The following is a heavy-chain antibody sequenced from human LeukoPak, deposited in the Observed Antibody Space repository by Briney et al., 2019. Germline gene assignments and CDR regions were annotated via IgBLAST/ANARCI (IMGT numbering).Heavy chain of an antibody. Sequence: GGSLRLSCAASGFTFDDYTMHWVRQAPGKGLEWVSLISWDGGSTYYADSVKGRFTISRDNSKNSLYLQMNSLRTEDTALYYCAYKRGPHGDYYFDYWGQGTLVTVSS. J-gene: IGHJ4*02. D-gene: IGHD4-17*01. CDR2: ISWDGGST. CDR1: GFTFDDYT. CDR3: AYKRGPHGDYYFDY. V-gene: IGHV3-43*01.